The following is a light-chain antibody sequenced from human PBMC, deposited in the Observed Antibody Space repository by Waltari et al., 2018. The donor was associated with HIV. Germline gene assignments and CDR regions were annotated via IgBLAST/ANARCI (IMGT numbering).Light chain of an antibody. CDR2: QDN. CDR3: QAWDTSGVV. Sequence: SSELIQPPSMSVSPGQTASITCSGDKLGNKYASWYQQKPGQSPFLVMYQDNKRPSDIPERFSGSNAGDTATLTISGTQALDEADYYCQAWDTSGVVFGGGTKLTVL. V-gene: IGLV3-1*01. CDR1: KLGNKY. J-gene: IGLJ2*01.